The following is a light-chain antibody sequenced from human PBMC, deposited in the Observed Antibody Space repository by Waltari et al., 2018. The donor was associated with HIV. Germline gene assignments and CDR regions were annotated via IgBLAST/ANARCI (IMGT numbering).Light chain of an antibody. CDR2: AVS. CDR3: CSDVSNVI. CDR1: SSAVATYQI. J-gene: IGLJ2*01. Sequence: QSALPQPASVPGSPGQAITISCTRTSSAVATYQIVSWYQQHPGKAPKLMIYAVSKRPSGVSDRFSGSKSGDTASLTISGLQAEDEADYYCCSDVSNVIFGGGTKLTVL. V-gene: IGLV2-23*02.